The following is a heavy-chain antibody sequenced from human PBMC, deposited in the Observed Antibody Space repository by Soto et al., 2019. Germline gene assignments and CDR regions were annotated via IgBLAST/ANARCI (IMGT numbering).Heavy chain of an antibody. CDR3: ARPYDILTGYYSYYYGMDV. V-gene: IGHV5-51*01. CDR1: GYSFTSYW. D-gene: IGHD3-9*01. CDR2: IYPGDSDT. J-gene: IGHJ6*02. Sequence: GESLKISCKGSGYSFTSYWIGWVRQMPGKGLEWMGIIYPGDSDTRYSPSFQGQVTISADKSISTAYLQWSSLKASDTAMYYCARPYDILTGYYSYYYGMDVWGQGTTVTVS.